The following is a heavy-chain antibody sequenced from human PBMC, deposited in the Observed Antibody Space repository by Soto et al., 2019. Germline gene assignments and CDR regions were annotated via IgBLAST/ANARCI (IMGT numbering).Heavy chain of an antibody. CDR1: GFTFSDYS. J-gene: IGHJ4*02. CDR3: ARDRDYAFDY. D-gene: IGHD4-17*01. Sequence: EVQLVESGGGLVQLGGSLRLSCAASGFTFSDYSVNWVRQAPGKGLEWVSYIISTGDARYYADSVRGRFTISRDNAKNSGYLQMNSLRDEDTAVYYCARDRDYAFDYWGQGTLVTVSA. CDR2: IISTGDAR. V-gene: IGHV3-48*02.